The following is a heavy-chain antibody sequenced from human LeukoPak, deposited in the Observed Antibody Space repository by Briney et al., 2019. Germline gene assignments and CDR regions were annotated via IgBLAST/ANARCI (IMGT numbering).Heavy chain of an antibody. V-gene: IGHV1-69*13. Sequence: ASVKVSCTASGGTFSSYAISWVRQAPGQGLEWMGGIIPIFGTANYAQKFQGRVTITADESTSTAYMELSSLRSEDTAVYYCARPHAYDSSGYYRTNDAFDIWGQGTMVTVSS. D-gene: IGHD3-22*01. J-gene: IGHJ3*02. CDR3: ARPHAYDSSGYYRTNDAFDI. CDR2: IIPIFGTA. CDR1: GGTFSSYA.